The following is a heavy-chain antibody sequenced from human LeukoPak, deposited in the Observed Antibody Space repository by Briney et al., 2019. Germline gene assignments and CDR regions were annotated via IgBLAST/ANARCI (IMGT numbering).Heavy chain of an antibody. CDR2: IIPIFGTA. D-gene: IGHD6-19*01. Sequence: GASVKVSCKASGGTFSSYAISWVRQAPGQGLEWMGGIIPIFGTANYAQKFQGRVTITADESTSTAYMELSSLRSEDTAVYYCARDYSSGRYDYYYYMDVWGKGTTVTISS. CDR1: GGTFSSYA. CDR3: ARDYSSGRYDYYYYMDV. J-gene: IGHJ6*03. V-gene: IGHV1-69*13.